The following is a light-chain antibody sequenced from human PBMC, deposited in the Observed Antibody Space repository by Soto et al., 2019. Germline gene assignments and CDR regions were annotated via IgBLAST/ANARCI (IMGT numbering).Light chain of an antibody. J-gene: IGLJ7*01. CDR3: GTWDSSLSVLV. Sequence: QSVLTQPPSVSAAPGQGGTMSCSGTSSNIGRNFVAWYQQLPGTAPKLLIYDDTKRPYGIPGRFSASKSGTSATLAITGLQTGDEADYYCGTWDSSLSVLVFGGGTQLTVL. CDR1: SSNIGRNF. V-gene: IGLV1-51*01. CDR2: DDT.